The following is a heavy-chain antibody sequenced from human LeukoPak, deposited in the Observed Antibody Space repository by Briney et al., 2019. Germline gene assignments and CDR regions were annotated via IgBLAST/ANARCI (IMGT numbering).Heavy chain of an antibody. J-gene: IGHJ4*02. D-gene: IGHD3-22*01. CDR2: IYYRGST. CDR3: ARLVVGDYSDRSGYYKGY. V-gene: IGHV4-39*02. Sequence: SETLSLTCTVSGGSISSSSYDWGWIRQPPGEGREWSGSIYYRGSTYYNPARKSLVTISVDTTKTHFSLKMGYVTAADPAVYYCARLVVGDYSDRSGYYKGYWGQGTLVTVSS. CDR1: GGSISSSSYD.